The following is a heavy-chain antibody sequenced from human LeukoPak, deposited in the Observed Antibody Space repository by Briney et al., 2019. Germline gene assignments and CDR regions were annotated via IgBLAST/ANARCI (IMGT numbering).Heavy chain of an antibody. CDR3: ASSGYSEEYYFDY. V-gene: IGHV3-74*01. J-gene: IGHJ4*02. CDR1: GFTFSSYW. Sequence: GGSLGLSCVASGFTFSSYWMHWVRQAPGKGLVWVSRINSDGSSTSYADSVKGRFTISRDNAKNTLYLQMNSLRAEDTAVYYCASSGYSEEYYFDYWGQGTLVTVSS. D-gene: IGHD5-18*01. CDR2: INSDGSST.